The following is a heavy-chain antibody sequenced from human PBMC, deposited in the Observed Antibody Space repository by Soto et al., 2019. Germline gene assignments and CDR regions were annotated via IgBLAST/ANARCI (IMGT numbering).Heavy chain of an antibody. CDR2: INAGNGNT. Sequence: GASVKVSCKASGYTFTSYAMHWVRQAPGQRLEWMGWINAGNGNTKYSQKFQGRVTITRDTSASTAYMELSSLRSEDTAVYYCARIQGQSCSGGSCWTGWFDPWGQGTLVTVS. D-gene: IGHD2-15*01. J-gene: IGHJ5*02. CDR1: GYTFTSYA. V-gene: IGHV1-3*01. CDR3: ARIQGQSCSGGSCWTGWFDP.